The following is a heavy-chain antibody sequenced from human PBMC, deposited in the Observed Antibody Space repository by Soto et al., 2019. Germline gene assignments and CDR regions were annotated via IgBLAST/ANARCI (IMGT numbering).Heavy chain of an antibody. V-gene: IGHV4-39*01. Sequence: PSETLSLTCRVSGDSISDTIYYWGWIRQPPGKGLEWIGSIHYSGSTHFHPSLKSRVTISVDTSKNEFSLRLSSVTAADTAVYYCARAPFNSGWFFGHDAFDIWGQGTMVTVSS. J-gene: IGHJ3*02. D-gene: IGHD6-19*01. CDR2: IHYSGST. CDR3: ARAPFNSGWFFGHDAFDI. CDR1: GDSISDTIYY.